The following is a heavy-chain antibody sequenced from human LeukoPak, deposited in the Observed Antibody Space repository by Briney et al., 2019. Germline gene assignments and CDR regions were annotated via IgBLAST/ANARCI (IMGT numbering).Heavy chain of an antibody. CDR3: ARVRTAYYYYYMDV. Sequence: GASVKVSCKTSGYTFSSYAISWVRQAPGQGLEWMGGIIPIFGTANYAQKFQGRVTITTDESTSTAYMELSSLRSEDTAVYYCARVRTAYYYYYMDVWGKGTTVTVSS. V-gene: IGHV1-69*05. CDR2: IIPIFGTA. J-gene: IGHJ6*03. D-gene: IGHD5-18*01. CDR1: GYTFSSYA.